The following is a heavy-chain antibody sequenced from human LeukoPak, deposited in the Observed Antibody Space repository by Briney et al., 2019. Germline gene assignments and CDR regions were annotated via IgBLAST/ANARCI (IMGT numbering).Heavy chain of an antibody. CDR1: GYSISSGYY. J-gene: IGHJ4*02. Sequence: SETLSLTCTVSGYSISSGYYWSWIRQPPGKGLEWIGSIYYSGTTYYNPSLKSRVTISVDTSKNQFSLKLTSVTAADTAVYYCASLLKYYDYLWVWDHWGQGALVTVSS. D-gene: IGHD3-16*01. CDR2: IYYSGTT. V-gene: IGHV4-38-2*02. CDR3: ASLLKYYDYLWVWDH.